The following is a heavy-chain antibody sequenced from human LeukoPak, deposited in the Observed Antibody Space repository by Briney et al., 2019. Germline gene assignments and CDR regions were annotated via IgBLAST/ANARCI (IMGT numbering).Heavy chain of an antibody. J-gene: IGHJ4*02. V-gene: IGHV3-33*08. CDR1: GFTFDDYA. Sequence: GGSLRLSCAASGFTFDDYAMHWVRQAPGKGLEWVALIWYDGSNKYYADSVKGRLTISRDNSKNTLYLQMNSLRAEDTAVYYCAREGPRGNSQFDYWGQGTLVTVSS. CDR2: IWYDGSNK. D-gene: IGHD2/OR15-2a*01. CDR3: AREGPRGNSQFDY.